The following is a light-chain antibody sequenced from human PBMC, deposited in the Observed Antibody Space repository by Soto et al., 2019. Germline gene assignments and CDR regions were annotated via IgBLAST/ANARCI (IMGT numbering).Light chain of an antibody. J-gene: IGLJ2*01. CDR3: SSYTSSRTLV. CDR1: SSDVGGYNY. Sequence: QSALTQPASVSGSPGQSITISCTGTSSDVGGYNYVSWYQQHPGKAPKLMIYEVSNRPSGVSNRFSGSKSGNTASLTISGLQAEDEADYYCSSYTSSRTLVFGGGTQLTF. CDR2: EVS. V-gene: IGLV2-14*01.